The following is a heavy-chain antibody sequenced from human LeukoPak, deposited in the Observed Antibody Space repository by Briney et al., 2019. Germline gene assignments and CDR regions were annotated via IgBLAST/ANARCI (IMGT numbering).Heavy chain of an antibody. D-gene: IGHD2-2*01. Sequence: PGGSLRLSCAASGFTFSSYEMNWVRQPPGQWLVWVARITSDGTSISYAESVKGRFTISRDNAKNTLYLQMNSLRVDDTAIYYCARDWYHAIDYWGQGTLVTVSS. CDR3: ARDWYHAIDY. J-gene: IGHJ4*02. CDR1: GFTFSSYE. CDR2: ITSDGTSI. V-gene: IGHV3-74*03.